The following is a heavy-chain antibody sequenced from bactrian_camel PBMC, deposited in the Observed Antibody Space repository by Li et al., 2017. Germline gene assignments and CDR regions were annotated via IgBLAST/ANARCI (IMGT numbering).Heavy chain of an antibody. D-gene: IGHD6*01. V-gene: IGHV3S53*01. Sequence: HVQLVESGGGAVQTGGSLRLSCAASGIAVGNFCMGWFRQAPGKGREGVAALDVGGNINYAQLAKGRATISRDTAKNTMSLHMNSLTPDDSAMYYCAADFRTVVAGCTFYDYTYWGRGTQVTVS. J-gene: IGHJ4*01. CDR2: LDVGGNI. CDR3: AADFRTVVAGCTFYDYTY. CDR1: GIAVGNFC.